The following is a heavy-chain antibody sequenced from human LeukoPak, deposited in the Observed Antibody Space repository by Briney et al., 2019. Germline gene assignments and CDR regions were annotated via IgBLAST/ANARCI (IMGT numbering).Heavy chain of an antibody. Sequence: SETLSLTCAVYGGSFSGYYWSWIRQPPGKGLEWIGEINHSGSTNYNPSLESRVTISVDTSKNQFSLKLSSVTAADTAVYYCASTPLPPALLYYYYYGMDVWGQGTTVTVSS. CDR2: INHSGST. J-gene: IGHJ6*02. V-gene: IGHV4-34*01. D-gene: IGHD1-26*01. CDR3: ASTPLPPALLYYYYYGMDV. CDR1: GGSFSGYY.